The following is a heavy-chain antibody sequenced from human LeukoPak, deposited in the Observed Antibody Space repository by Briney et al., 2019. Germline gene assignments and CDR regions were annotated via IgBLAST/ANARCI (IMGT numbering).Heavy chain of an antibody. CDR2: IYYSGTT. D-gene: IGHD3-22*01. CDR3: ARATYYYDSSGYNDAFDI. J-gene: IGHJ3*02. Sequence: SETLSLTCTVSGGSISSGGYYWSWIRQHPGKGLEWIGYIYYSGTTYYNPSLKSRVTLSVDTSKNQFSLKLSSVSAADTAVYYCARATYYYDSSGYNDAFDIWGQGTMVTVSS. CDR1: GGSISSGGYY. V-gene: IGHV4-31*03.